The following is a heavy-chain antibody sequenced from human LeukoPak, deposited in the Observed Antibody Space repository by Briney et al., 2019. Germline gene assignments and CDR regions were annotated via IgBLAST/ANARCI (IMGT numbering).Heavy chain of an antibody. D-gene: IGHD2-2*01. CDR3: ARGGFGVVVPAAMVGMDV. CDR2: INHSGST. V-gene: IGHV4-34*01. CDR1: GGSFSGYY. J-gene: IGHJ6*02. Sequence: SETLSLTCAVYGGSFSGYYWSCIRQPPGKGLEWIGEINHSGSTNYNPSLKSRVTISVDTSKNQFSLKLSSVTAADTAVYYCARGGFGVVVPAAMVGMDVWGQGTTVTVSS.